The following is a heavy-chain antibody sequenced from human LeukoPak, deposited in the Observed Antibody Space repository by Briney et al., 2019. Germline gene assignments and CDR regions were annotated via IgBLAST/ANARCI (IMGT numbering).Heavy chain of an antibody. D-gene: IGHD2-2*01. CDR1: GYTFTGYY. J-gene: IGHJ6*03. CDR3: ARTYCSSTSCYHYYYYMDV. CDR2: INPNSGGT. V-gene: IGHV1-2*02. Sequence: EASVKVSCKASGYTFTGYYMHWVRQAPGQGLEWMGWINPNSGGTNYAQKFQGRVTMTRDTSISTAYMELSRLRSDDTAVYYCARTYCSSTSCYHYYYYMDVWGKGTTVTISS.